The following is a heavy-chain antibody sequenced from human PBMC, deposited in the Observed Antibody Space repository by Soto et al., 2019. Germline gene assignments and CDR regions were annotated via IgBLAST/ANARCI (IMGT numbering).Heavy chain of an antibody. D-gene: IGHD2-15*01. CDR1: GGSISSGDNY. J-gene: IGHJ4*02. Sequence: QVQLQESGPGLVKPSQTLSLTCTVSGGSISSGDNYWSWIRQPPGKGLEWIGYIYYSGSTYYNPSLTSRVTLSVDTSKNQFSLKLSSVTAADTAVYYCARVSSADFFDSWGQGTLVTVSS. CDR2: IYYSGST. V-gene: IGHV4-30-4*01. CDR3: ARVSSADFFDS.